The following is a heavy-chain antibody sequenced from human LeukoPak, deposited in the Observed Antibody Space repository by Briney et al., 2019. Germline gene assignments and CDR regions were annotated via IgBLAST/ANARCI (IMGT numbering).Heavy chain of an antibody. CDR2: IYSSGST. CDR1: GGSISNYY. Sequence: TSETLSLTCTVSGGSISNYYWSWIRQPPGKGLEWIGYIYSSGSTNYNPSLKSRVTISVDTSKHQFSLRLSSVTAADTAVYYCARRDGYNLPDDYWGQGTLVTVSS. V-gene: IGHV4-59*01. J-gene: IGHJ4*02. D-gene: IGHD5-24*01. CDR3: ARRDGYNLPDDY.